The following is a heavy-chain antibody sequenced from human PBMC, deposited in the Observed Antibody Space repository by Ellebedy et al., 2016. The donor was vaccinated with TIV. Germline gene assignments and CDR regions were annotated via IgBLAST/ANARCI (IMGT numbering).Heavy chain of an antibody. CDR2: ISGSGGST. Sequence: GESLKISCAASGFTFSSYAMSWVRQAPGKGLEWVSAISGSGGSTYYADSVKGRFTISRDNSKNTLYLQMNSLRAEDTAVYYCAKDLWGITFGGVIVCGYWGQGTLVTVSS. CDR1: GFTFSSYA. V-gene: IGHV3-23*01. J-gene: IGHJ4*02. CDR3: AKDLWGITFGGVIVCGY. D-gene: IGHD3-16*02.